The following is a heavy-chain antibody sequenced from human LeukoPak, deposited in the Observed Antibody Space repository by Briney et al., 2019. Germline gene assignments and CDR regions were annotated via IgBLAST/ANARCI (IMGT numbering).Heavy chain of an antibody. CDR3: ARDSWSNWFDP. CDR1: GGSMKDYY. Sequence: SETLSLTCTVSGGSMKDYYGSWIRQPPGKGLEWIGYIYYSGSTNYNPSLKSRVTISVDTSNNQFSLRLSSVTAADTAVYYCARDSWSNWFDPWGQGTLVTVSS. V-gene: IGHV4-59*01. J-gene: IGHJ5*02. D-gene: IGHD2-8*01. CDR2: IYYSGST.